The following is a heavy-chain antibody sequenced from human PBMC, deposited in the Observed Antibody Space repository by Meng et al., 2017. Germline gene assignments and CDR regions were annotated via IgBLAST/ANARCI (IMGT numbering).Heavy chain of an antibody. CDR3: ASPKLSPPDTAMVPFDY. V-gene: IGHV3-30*01. CDR2: ISYDGSNK. CDR1: GFTFSSYA. Sequence: GQLVEFGGSLVQPGGSLRLSCAASGFTFSSYAMHWVRQAPGKGLEWVAVISYDGSNKYYADSVKGRFTISRDNSKNTLYLQMNSLRAEDTAVYYCASPKLSPPDTAMVPFDYWGQGTLVTVSS. J-gene: IGHJ4*02. D-gene: IGHD5-18*01.